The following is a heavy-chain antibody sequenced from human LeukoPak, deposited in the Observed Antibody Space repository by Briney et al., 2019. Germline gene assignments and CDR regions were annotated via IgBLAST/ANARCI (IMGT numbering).Heavy chain of an antibody. J-gene: IGHJ3*02. CDR1: GFTFSGYW. CDR3: ARDWQWQQLDGDAFDI. CDR2: IKQDGSEK. D-gene: IGHD6-13*01. Sequence: GGSLRLSCAASGFTFSGYWMSWVRQAPGRGLEWVANIKQDGSEKYYVDSVKGRFTISRDNAKNSLFLQMNSLRAEDTAVYYCARDWQWQQLDGDAFDIWGQGTMVTVSS. V-gene: IGHV3-7*04.